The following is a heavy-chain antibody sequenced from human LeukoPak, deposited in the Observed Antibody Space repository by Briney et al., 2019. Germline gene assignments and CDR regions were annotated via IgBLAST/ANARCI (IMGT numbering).Heavy chain of an antibody. CDR3: ARPKLIAVAGLDVFDI. D-gene: IGHD6-19*01. CDR1: GGTFSSYA. CDR2: ISPYNGNT. Sequence: ASVKVSCTASGGTFSSYAISWVRQAPGQGLEWMGWISPYNGNTKYAQNLQGRVTMTTDTSTSTAYVELRSLRSDDTAVYYCARPKLIAVAGLDVFDIWGQGTMVTVSS. J-gene: IGHJ3*02. V-gene: IGHV1-18*01.